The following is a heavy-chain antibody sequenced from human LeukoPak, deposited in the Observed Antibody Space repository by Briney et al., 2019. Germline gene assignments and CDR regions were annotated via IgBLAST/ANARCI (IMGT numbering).Heavy chain of an antibody. CDR2: IYYSGST. D-gene: IGHD2-15*01. V-gene: IGHV4-39*07. J-gene: IGHJ5*02. CDR1: GGSISSSSYY. Sequence: SETLSLTCTVSGGSISSSSYYWGWIRQPPGKGLEWIGSIYYSGSTYYNPSLKSRVTISVDTSKNQFSLKLSSVTAADTAVYFCARWWGFDPWGQGTLVTVSS. CDR3: ARWWGFDP.